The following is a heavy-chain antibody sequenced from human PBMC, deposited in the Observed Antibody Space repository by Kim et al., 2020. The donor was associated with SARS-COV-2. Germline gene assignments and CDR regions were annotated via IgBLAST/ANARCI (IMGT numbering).Heavy chain of an antibody. CDR3: ARDRDCTNGVCYPPGVINY. D-gene: IGHD2-8*01. J-gene: IGHJ4*02. CDR2: IWYDGSNK. V-gene: IGHV3-33*08. Sequence: GGSLRLSCAASGFTFSSYGMHWVRQAPGKGLEWVAVIWYDGSNKYYADSVKGRFTISRDNSKNTLYLQMNSLRAEDTAVYYCARDRDCTNGVCYPPGVINYWGQGTLVTVSS. CDR1: GFTFSSYG.